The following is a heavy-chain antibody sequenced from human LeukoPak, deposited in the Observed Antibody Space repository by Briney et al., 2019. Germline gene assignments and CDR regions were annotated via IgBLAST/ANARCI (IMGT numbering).Heavy chain of an antibody. CDR2: IWYDGSNK. CDR3: ARDSSSWYRDAFDI. Sequence: TGGSLRLSCAASGFTFSSYGMHWVRQAPGKGLEWVAVIWYDGSNKYYADSVKGRFTISRDNSKNTLYLQMNSLRAEDTAVYYCARDSSSWYRDAFDIWGQGTMVTVSS. CDR1: GFTFSSYG. J-gene: IGHJ3*02. V-gene: IGHV3-33*01. D-gene: IGHD6-13*01.